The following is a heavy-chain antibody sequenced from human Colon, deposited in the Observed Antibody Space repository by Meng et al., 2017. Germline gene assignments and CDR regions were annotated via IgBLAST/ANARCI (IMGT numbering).Heavy chain of an antibody. J-gene: IGHJ4*02. V-gene: IGHV4-39*07. Sequence: QLQQSAPRLVNPSETLSLTCTVSGRSITSRSFYWGWNRQPPGKGLEWIGNIYYSGNTYYNPSLKSRVTISLDTPKNQFSLRLSSVTAADTAVYYCARVDGYGSGNYYSRLAYWGQGTLVTVSS. CDR2: IYYSGNT. D-gene: IGHD3-10*01. CDR3: ARVDGYGSGNYYSRLAY. CDR1: GRSITSRSFY.